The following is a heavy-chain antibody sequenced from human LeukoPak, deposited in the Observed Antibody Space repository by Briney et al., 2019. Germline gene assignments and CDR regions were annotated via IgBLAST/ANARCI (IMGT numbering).Heavy chain of an antibody. J-gene: IGHJ4*02. CDR3: VKDGSGSYYTYYFDY. CDR1: GFTLSSHA. V-gene: IGHV3-30*14. D-gene: IGHD3-10*01. CDR2: LSYDGSNK. Sequence: PGRSLRLSCAASGFTLSSHAMHWVRQAPGKGLEWVAVLSYDGSNKNYADSVKGRFTISRDNSKNTLYLQMSSLRTEDTAVYYCVKDGSGSYYTYYFDYWGQGTLVTVSS.